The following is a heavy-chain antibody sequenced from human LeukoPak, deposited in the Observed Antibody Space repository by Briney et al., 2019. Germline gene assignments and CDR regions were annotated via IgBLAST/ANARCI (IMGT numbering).Heavy chain of an antibody. Sequence: SETLSLTCTVSGDSISSRSYYWGWIRQPPGKGLEWIGSIYYSGSTNYNPSLRSRVTISVDTSKNQFSLKLSSVTAADTAVYYCARDRSSWESWGQGTLVTVSS. CDR3: ARDRSSWES. V-gene: IGHV4-39*07. CDR1: GDSISSRSYY. CDR2: IYYSGST. D-gene: IGHD3-3*01. J-gene: IGHJ5*02.